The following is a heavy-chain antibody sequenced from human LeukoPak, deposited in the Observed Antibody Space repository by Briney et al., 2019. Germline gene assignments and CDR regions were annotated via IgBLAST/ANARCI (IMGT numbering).Heavy chain of an antibody. CDR2: IYTSGST. J-gene: IGHJ5*02. V-gene: IGHV4-4*09. CDR1: GSISSYY. CDR3: ARVMAARREDLNWFDP. Sequence: SETLSLTCTVSGSISSYYWSWIRQPPGKGLEWIGYIYTSGSTNYNPSLKSRVTISVDTSKNQFSLDLSSVTAADTAIYYCARVMAARREDLNWFDPWGQGTLVTVSS. D-gene: IGHD6-6*01.